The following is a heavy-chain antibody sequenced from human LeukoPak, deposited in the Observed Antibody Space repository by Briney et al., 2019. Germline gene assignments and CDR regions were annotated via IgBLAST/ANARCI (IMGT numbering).Heavy chain of an antibody. CDR2: IYPGDSDT. D-gene: IGHD6-6*01. CDR3: FIAARTLDYYYMDV. V-gene: IGHV5-51*01. J-gene: IGHJ6*03. Sequence: KNLEWMGIIYPGDSDTRYSPSFQGQVTISADKSISTAYLQWSSLKASDTAMYYCFIAARTLDYYYMDVWGKGTTVTVSS.